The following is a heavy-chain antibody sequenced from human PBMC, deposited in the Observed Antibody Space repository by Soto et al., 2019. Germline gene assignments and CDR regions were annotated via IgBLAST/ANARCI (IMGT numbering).Heavy chain of an antibody. D-gene: IGHD6-6*01. CDR2: IYYSGST. V-gene: IGHV4-59*12. J-gene: IGHJ6*02. Sequence: SETLSLTCTVSGGSISSYYWSWIRQPPGKGLEWIGYIYYSGSTYYNPSLKSRVTISVDTSKKQFSLKLSSVTAADTAVYYCVRVSYSSYPRYHYYGMDVWGQGTPVTVSS. CDR3: VRVSYSSYPRYHYYGMDV. CDR1: GGSISSYY.